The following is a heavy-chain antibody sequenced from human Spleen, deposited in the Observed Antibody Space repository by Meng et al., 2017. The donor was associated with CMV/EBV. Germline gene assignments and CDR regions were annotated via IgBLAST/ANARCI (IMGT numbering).Heavy chain of an antibody. CDR2: IRSNTYGGTT. CDR1: GFTFSDYA. D-gene: IGHD2-2*01. Sequence: GGSLRLSCTASGFTFSDYAVSWVRQAPGKGLEWVGFIRSNTYGGTTEYAASVQGRFTISRDDSRSIAYLHMNCLKSADTAVYYCTRDALDCVGTTCVSFYYYGMAVWGQGTTVTVSS. J-gene: IGHJ6*02. V-gene: IGHV3-49*04. CDR3: TRDALDCVGTTCVSFYYYGMAV.